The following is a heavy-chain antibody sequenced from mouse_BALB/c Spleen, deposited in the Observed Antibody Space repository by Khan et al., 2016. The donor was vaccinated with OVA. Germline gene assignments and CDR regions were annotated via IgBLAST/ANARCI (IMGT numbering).Heavy chain of an antibody. V-gene: IGHV9-2-1*01. D-gene: IGHD4-1*01. CDR1: GYSFTDYS. Sequence: QIQLVQSGPELKKPGETVKISCKASGYSFTDYSMHWVKQAPGKGLKWMGWINTETGEPTYADDFKGRFAFSLETSDSTAYLQINNLKNEDTATYFCATSNPFYAMDYWGQGTSVTVSS. CDR3: ATSNPFYAMDY. CDR2: INTETGEP. J-gene: IGHJ4*01.